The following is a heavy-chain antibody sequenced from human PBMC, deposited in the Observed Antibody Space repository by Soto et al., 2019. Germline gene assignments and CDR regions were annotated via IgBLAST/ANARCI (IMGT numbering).Heavy chain of an antibody. Sequence: SETLSLTCTVSGGSISSYYWSWIRQPPGKGLEWIGYIYYSGSTNYNPSLKSPVTISVDTSKNQFYLKLSPVTAADTAVYYCARIHARSYYYYGMDVWGQGTTVTVSS. CDR2: IYYSGST. CDR3: ARIHARSYYYYGMDV. CDR1: GGSISSYY. J-gene: IGHJ6*02. V-gene: IGHV4-59*01.